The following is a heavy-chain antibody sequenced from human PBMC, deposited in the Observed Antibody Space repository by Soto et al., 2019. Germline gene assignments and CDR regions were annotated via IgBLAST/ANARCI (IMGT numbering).Heavy chain of an antibody. V-gene: IGHV1-69*13. J-gene: IGHJ4*02. CDR1: GGTFSSYA. CDR2: IIPIFGTA. Sequence: GASVKVSCKASGGTFSSYAISWVRQAPGQGLEWMGGIIPIFGTANYAQKFQGRVTITADESTSTAYMELSSLRSEDTAVYYCARAHYYDSSGPPRDWGQGTRVTAPQ. CDR3: ARAHYYDSSGPPRD. D-gene: IGHD3-22*01.